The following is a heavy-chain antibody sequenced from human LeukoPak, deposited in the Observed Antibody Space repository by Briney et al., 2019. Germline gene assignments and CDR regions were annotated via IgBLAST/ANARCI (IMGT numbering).Heavy chain of an antibody. Sequence: PGRSLRLSCAASGFPFAPFWMTWVRQAPGKGPEFVATMNRDGSEVAYGNSVRGRFTISRDNAKNSLYLQMNSLRADDTAVYYCARSGSHDYWGQGTLVTVSS. D-gene: IGHD1-26*01. J-gene: IGHJ4*02. CDR3: ARSGSHDY. V-gene: IGHV3-7*05. CDR2: MNRDGSEV. CDR1: GFPFAPFW.